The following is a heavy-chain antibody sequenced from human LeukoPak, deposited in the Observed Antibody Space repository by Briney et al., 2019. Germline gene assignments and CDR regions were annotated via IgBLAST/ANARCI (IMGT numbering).Heavy chain of an antibody. J-gene: IGHJ6*03. D-gene: IGHD6-13*01. Sequence: GGSLRLSCAASGFTFSSYSMNWVRQAPGKGLEWVSSISSSSSYIYYADSVKGRFTISRDNAKNSLYLQMNSLRAEDTAVYYCAKEALGYYYIDVWGKGTTVTVSS. CDR2: ISSSSSYI. CDR1: GFTFSSYS. V-gene: IGHV3-21*04. CDR3: AKEALGYYYIDV.